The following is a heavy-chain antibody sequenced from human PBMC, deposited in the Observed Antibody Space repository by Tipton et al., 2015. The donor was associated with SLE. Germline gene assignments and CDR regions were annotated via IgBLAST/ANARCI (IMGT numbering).Heavy chain of an antibody. D-gene: IGHD6-13*01. J-gene: IGHJ4*02. CDR3: ARGHPKQQLVGDLDY. V-gene: IGHV4-61*02. CDR2: IYISGST. Sequence: TLSLTCTVSGGSISSGGYYWSWIRQPAGKGLEWIGRIYISGSTNYNPSLKSRVTISIDTSKSQFSLKLTSVTAADTAVYYCARGHPKQQLVGDLDYWGQGTLVTVSS. CDR1: GGSISSGGYY.